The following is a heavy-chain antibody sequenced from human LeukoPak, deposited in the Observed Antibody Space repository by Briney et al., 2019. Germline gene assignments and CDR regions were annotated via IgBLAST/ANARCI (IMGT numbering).Heavy chain of an antibody. CDR3: ARGGSEYYDILTIMRYYYYYGMDV. D-gene: IGHD3-9*01. V-gene: IGHV1-8*01. J-gene: IGHJ6*02. Sequence: GASVKVSCKASGYTFTSYDINWVRQATGQGLEWMGWMNPNSGNTGYAQKFQGRVTMTRNTSISTAYMELSSLRSEDTAVYYCARGGSEYYDILTIMRYYYYYGMDVWGQGTTVTVSS. CDR2: MNPNSGNT. CDR1: GYTFTSYD.